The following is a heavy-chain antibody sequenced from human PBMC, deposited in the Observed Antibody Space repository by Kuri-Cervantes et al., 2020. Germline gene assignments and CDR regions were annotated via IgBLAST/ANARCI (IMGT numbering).Heavy chain of an antibody. CDR1: GFTFSSYG. CDR2: IRYDGSNK. D-gene: IGHD6-19*01. CDR3: ARTYSSGWTSGYFDL. V-gene: IGHV3-30*02. J-gene: IGHJ2*01. Sequence: GESLKISCAASGFTFSSYGMHWVRQAPGKGLEWVAFIRYDGSNKYYADSVKGRFTISRDNSKNTLYLQMNSLRAEDTAVYYCARTYSSGWTSGYFDLWGRGTLVTVSS.